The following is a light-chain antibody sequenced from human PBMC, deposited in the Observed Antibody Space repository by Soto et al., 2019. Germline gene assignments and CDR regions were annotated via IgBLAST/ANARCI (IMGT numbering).Light chain of an antibody. J-gene: IGKJ4*01. CDR1: QPVDNY. Sequence: EIVLTQSPATLSLSPGERATLSCRASQPVDNYLAWYQQRPGQAPRLLIYDASNRATGIPARFSGSGFGTDFTLTISSLEPEDFAVYYCQQRSNWPPLTFGGGTKVEIK. CDR3: QQRSNWPPLT. V-gene: IGKV3-11*01. CDR2: DAS.